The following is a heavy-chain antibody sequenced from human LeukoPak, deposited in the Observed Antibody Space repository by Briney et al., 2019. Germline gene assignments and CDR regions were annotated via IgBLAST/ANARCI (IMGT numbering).Heavy chain of an antibody. Sequence: GWSLRLSCAASGFTFTSYWMSWVRQAPGKGLEWVANIKQDGSEKDYVDSVKGRFTISRDNAKNSLYLQMNSLRAEDTAVYYCARASRVGVATSTYYYYYYMDVWGKGTTATVSS. CDR1: GFTFTSYW. D-gene: IGHD5-12*01. CDR3: ARASRVGVATSTYYYYYYMDV. CDR2: IKQDGSEK. J-gene: IGHJ6*03. V-gene: IGHV3-7*01.